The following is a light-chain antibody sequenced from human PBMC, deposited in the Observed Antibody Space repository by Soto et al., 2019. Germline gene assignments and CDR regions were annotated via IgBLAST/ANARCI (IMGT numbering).Light chain of an antibody. J-gene: IGLJ1*01. CDR1: SSNIGAGYD. CDR2: GNS. CDR3: QSYDSSLNGSYV. V-gene: IGLV1-40*01. Sequence: QSVLAQPPSVSGAPGQRVTISFTGSSSNIGAGYDVHWYQQLPGTAPRLLIYGNSNRPSGVPDRFSGSKSGTSASLAITGLQAEDEADYFCQSYDSSLNGSYVFGTGTKVTVL.